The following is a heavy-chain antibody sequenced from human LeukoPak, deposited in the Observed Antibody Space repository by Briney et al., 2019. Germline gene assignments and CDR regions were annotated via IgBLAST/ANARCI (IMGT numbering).Heavy chain of an antibody. J-gene: IGHJ4*02. V-gene: IGHV3-48*04. D-gene: IGHD2-21*02. CDR3: ARGRAYCGGDCYSPLGY. CDR2: ISSSSRTI. Sequence: GGSPRLSCAASGFTFSSHSMKWVRQAPGKGLEWISYISSSSRTIYYADSVKGRFTISRDNAKNSLYLQMSSLSAEDTAVYYCARGRAYCGGDCYSPLGYWGQGTLVTVSS. CDR1: GFTFSSHS.